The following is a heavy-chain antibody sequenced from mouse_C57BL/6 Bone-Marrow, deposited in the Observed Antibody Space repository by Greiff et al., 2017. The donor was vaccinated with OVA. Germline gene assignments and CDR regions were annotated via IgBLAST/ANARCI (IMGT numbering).Heavy chain of an antibody. Sequence: QVQLKESGAELARPGASVKLSCKASGYTFTSYGISWVQQRTGQGLEWIGEIYPRSGNTYYNEKFKGKATLTADKSSSTAYMELRSLTSEDSAVYFCARYYYGSRTFDYWGQGTTLTVSS. CDR2: IYPRSGNT. CDR3: ARYYYGSRTFDY. J-gene: IGHJ2*01. D-gene: IGHD1-1*01. V-gene: IGHV1-81*01. CDR1: GYTFTSYG.